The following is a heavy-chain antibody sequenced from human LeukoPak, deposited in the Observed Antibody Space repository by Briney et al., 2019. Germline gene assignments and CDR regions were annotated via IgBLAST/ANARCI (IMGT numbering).Heavy chain of an antibody. CDR2: ISYDGSNK. J-gene: IGHJ4*02. V-gene: IGHV3-30-3*01. CDR1: GFTFSSYA. Sequence: PGGSLRLSCAASGFTFSSYAMHWVRQAPGKGLEWVAVISYDGSNKYYADSVKGRFTISRDNSKNTLYLQMNSLRAEDTAVYYCARGGSQLVQDFDYWGQGTLVTVSS. D-gene: IGHD6-6*01. CDR3: ARGGSQLVQDFDY.